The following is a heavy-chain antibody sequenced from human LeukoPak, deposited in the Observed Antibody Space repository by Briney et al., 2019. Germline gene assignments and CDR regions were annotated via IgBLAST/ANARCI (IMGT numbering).Heavy chain of an antibody. Sequence: ASVKVSCKASGYTFTSHGISWVRQAPGQGLERMGWISAYNGNTNYAQKLQDRVIMTTDTSTSTAYMELMSLRSDDTAVYYCARDGWQLSNWFDPWGQGTLVTVSS. CDR3: ARDGWQLSNWFDP. D-gene: IGHD6-13*01. J-gene: IGHJ5*02. V-gene: IGHV1-18*01. CDR2: ISAYNGNT. CDR1: GYTFTSHG.